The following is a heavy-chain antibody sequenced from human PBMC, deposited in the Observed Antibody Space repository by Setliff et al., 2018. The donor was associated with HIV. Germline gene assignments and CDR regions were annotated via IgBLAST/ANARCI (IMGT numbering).Heavy chain of an antibody. V-gene: IGHV4-34*01. J-gene: IGHJ3*01. D-gene: IGHD7-27*01. CDR2: INHSGGT. CDR3: ARGWGHDGFDF. Sequence: SETLSLTCAVYGRSFSGYYWNWIRQSPGKGLEWIGEINHSGGTNYNPSLKSRVTMSIVTSKNQFSLNVSSVTAADTAVYYCARGWGHDGFDFWGQGTMVTVSS. CDR1: GRSFSGYY.